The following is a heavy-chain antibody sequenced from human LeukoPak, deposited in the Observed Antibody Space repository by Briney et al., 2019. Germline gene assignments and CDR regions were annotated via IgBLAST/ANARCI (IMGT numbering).Heavy chain of an antibody. Sequence: PGGSLRLSCGASGFTFDDYGMSWVRQAPGKGLEWVSGIKWNGGSTGYADSVKGRFTISRDNAKNSLYLQMNSLRAEDTAVYFCARASITGSEDVWGQGTMVTVSS. CDR2: IKWNGGST. D-gene: IGHD1-20*01. V-gene: IGHV3-20*04. CDR1: GFTFDDYG. J-gene: IGHJ3*01. CDR3: ARASITGSEDV.